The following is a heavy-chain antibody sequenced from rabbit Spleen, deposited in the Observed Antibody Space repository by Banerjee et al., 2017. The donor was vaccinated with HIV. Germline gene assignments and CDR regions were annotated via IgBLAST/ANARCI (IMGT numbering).Heavy chain of an antibody. Sequence: QEQLEESGGDLVKPGGTLTLTCKASGIDFSSYYYMCWVRQAPGKGLEWIACIYAGSSGSTYSATWAKGRFTISKTSSTTVTLQMTSLTAADTATYFCARGGGLWGQGTLVTV. J-gene: IGHJ3*01. V-gene: IGHV1S45*01. CDR2: IYAGSSGST. CDR1: GIDFSSYYY. CDR3: ARGGGL.